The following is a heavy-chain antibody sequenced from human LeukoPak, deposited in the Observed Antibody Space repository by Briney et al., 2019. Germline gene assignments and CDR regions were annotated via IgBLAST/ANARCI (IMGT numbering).Heavy chain of an antibody. D-gene: IGHD2-8*01. J-gene: IGHJ4*02. CDR1: GYSITSGYY. Sequence: TSETLSLTCTVSGYSITSGYYWGWIRQPPGKGLEWIGTIYHSGSTYYNPSLKSRVTISVDTSKNQFSLRLSSVTAADTAVYYCARGLYCTNGVCPYYFDYWGQGTLVTVSS. CDR2: IYHSGST. V-gene: IGHV4-38-2*02. CDR3: ARGLYCTNGVCPYYFDY.